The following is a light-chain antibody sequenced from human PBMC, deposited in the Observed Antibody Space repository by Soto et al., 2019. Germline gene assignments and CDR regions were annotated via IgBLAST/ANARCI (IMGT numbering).Light chain of an antibody. J-gene: IGKJ4*01. V-gene: IGKV3D-20*02. Sequence: EIVLTQSPGTLSLSPGERATLSCRASQSVRSNYLAWYQQKPGQAPRFLIYDASTRATDIPDRFSGSGSGTDFTLTISRLEPEDFAFYYCQQNNKWPPVTFGGGTKVDIK. CDR3: QQNNKWPPVT. CDR2: DAS. CDR1: QSVRSNY.